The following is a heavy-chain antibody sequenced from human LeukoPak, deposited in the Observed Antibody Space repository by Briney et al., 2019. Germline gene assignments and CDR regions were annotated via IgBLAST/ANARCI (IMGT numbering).Heavy chain of an antibody. CDR2: MNPNSGNT. D-gene: IGHD2-2*01. V-gene: IGHV1-8*01. J-gene: IGHJ6*02. Sequence: GASVKVSCKAFGYTFSDYDINWVRQATGQGLEWMGWMNPNSGNTGYAQKFQGRVTMTRNTSINTAYMELSSLRSEDTAVYYCARGGTRYCTSTSCSDYYYYGMDVWGQGTTVTVSS. CDR1: GYTFSDYD. CDR3: ARGGTRYCTSTSCSDYYYYGMDV.